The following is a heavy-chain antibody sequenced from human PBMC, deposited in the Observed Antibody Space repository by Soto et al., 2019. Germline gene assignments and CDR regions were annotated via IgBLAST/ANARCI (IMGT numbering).Heavy chain of an antibody. D-gene: IGHD6-19*01. V-gene: IGHV3-23*01. CDR1: GFTFSSYA. CDR3: ARAGNIAVAGDFDY. J-gene: IGHJ4*02. CDR2: ISGSGGST. Sequence: GGSLRLSCAASGFTFSSYAMSWVRQAPGKGLEWVSAISGSGGSTYYADSVKGRFTISRDNAKNSLYLQMNSLRAEDTAVYYCARAGNIAVAGDFDYWGQGTLVTVSS.